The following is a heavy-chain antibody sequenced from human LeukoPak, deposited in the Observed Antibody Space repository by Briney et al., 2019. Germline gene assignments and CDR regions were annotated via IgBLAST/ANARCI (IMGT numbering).Heavy chain of an antibody. V-gene: IGHV3-74*01. CDR3: ARESGRLTNWFDP. Sequence: GGSLRLSCAASGFTFRSYWMHWVRLPPGKGLVWVSRIKSDGSSTSYADFVKGRFTISRDNAKNTLYLQMNSLRAEDTAVYYCARESGRLTNWFDPWGQGTLVTVSS. D-gene: IGHD2-21*02. CDR1: GFTFRSYW. J-gene: IGHJ5*02. CDR2: IKSDGSST.